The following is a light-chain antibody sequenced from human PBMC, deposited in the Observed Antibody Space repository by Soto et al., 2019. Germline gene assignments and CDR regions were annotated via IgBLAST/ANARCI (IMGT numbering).Light chain of an antibody. CDR2: KAS. CDR3: QQNNSYPWT. J-gene: IGKJ1*01. Sequence: DIQMTQSPSTLSASVGDRATLTCRASQSISSWLAWYQQKPGKAPKLLIYKASSLESGVPSRFSGSGSGTEFNLTISSLQHDDFATYYCQQNNSYPWTFGQGTKVEIK. V-gene: IGKV1-5*03. CDR1: QSISSW.